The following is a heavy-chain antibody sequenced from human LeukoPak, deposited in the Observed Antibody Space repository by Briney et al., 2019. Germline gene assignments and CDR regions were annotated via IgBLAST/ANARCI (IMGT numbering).Heavy chain of an antibody. CDR1: GFTFRSHP. Sequence: GGSLRLSCEASGFTFRSHPMHWVRQAPGKGLEWVAVIRHDESNKNYADSVKGRFTISRDNSKNTLYLQMTSLRAEDTAVYYCAKDVTMPADPFAPWGKEPLVTVSS. D-gene: IGHD2-2*01. V-gene: IGHV3-30*02. CDR2: IRHDESNK. CDR3: AKDVTMPADPFAP. J-gene: IGHJ5*02.